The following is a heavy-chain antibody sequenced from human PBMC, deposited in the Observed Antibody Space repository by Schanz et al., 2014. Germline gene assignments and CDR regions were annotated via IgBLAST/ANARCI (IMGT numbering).Heavy chain of an antibody. CDR1: GFTFSNHA. CDR3: AKHARSLTGNDY. J-gene: IGHJ4*02. D-gene: IGHD3-9*01. Sequence: EVHLLESGGGLVQPGGSLRLSCAASGFTFSNHALSWVRQAPGKGLEWVSGIGGSGDSTHYADSVKGRFIISRDNSKNTLYLQVNSLRAEDTAVYYCAKHARSLTGNDYWGQGTLVTVSS. V-gene: IGHV3-23*01. CDR2: IGGSGDST.